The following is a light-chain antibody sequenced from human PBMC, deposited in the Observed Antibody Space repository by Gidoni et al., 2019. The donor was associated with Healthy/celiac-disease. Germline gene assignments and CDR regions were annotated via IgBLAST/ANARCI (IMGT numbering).Light chain of an antibody. Sequence: DIVMTQSPDSLAVSLGERATINCKSSQSVLYSSNNKNYVAWYQQKPGQPPKLLIYWESTREFGVPDRFSGSGSGTDFTLSISSLQAEDGAVYYCQQYYSTLRTFXQXTKVEIK. V-gene: IGKV4-1*01. J-gene: IGKJ1*01. CDR2: WES. CDR3: QQYYSTLRT. CDR1: QSVLYSSNNKNY.